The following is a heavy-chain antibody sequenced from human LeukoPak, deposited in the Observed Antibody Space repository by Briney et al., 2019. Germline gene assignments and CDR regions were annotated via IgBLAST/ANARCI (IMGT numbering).Heavy chain of an antibody. Sequence: PGGSLRLSCAASGFTFSSYGTHWVRQAPGKGLEWVAVIWYDGSNKYYADSVKGRFTISRDNSKNTLYLQMNSLRAEDTAVYYCARVASYYDSSGYLGGMDVWGQGTTVTVSS. CDR1: GFTFSSYG. D-gene: IGHD3-22*01. CDR2: IWYDGSNK. V-gene: IGHV3-33*01. J-gene: IGHJ6*02. CDR3: ARVASYYDSSGYLGGMDV.